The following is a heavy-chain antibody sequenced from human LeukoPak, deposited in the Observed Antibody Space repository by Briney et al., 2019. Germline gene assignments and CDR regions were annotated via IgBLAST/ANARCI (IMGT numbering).Heavy chain of an antibody. Sequence: SETLSLTCPVSRGSFSSTTYYWAWIRQPPGKGLEWIRSLYYSVSTHYNPSLKSRVTISADTSKNQFSLNLNSVTAADTAVYYCGRLGRSAYYYGMDVWGQGTTVTVSS. CDR2: LYYSVST. V-gene: IGHV4-39*01. CDR1: RGSFSSTTYY. J-gene: IGHJ6*02. D-gene: IGHD3-10*01. CDR3: GRLGRSAYYYGMDV.